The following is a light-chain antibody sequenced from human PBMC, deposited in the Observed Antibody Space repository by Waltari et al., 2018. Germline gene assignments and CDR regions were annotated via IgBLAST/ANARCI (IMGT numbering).Light chain of an antibody. Sequence: EIVMTQSPATLSVSPVERATLSCRASQSIRTSLAWYQQTPGQPPRLLIYGASTRAPGIPARISGSGAGTEFTLTISSLQSEDFAVYYCQQYDNWPPWTFGPGTRVEVK. V-gene: IGKV3-15*01. CDR3: QQYDNWPPWT. CDR2: GAS. CDR1: QSIRTS. J-gene: IGKJ1*01.